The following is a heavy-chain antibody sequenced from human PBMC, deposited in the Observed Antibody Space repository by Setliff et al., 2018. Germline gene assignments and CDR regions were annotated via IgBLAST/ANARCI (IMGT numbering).Heavy chain of an antibody. J-gene: IGHJ6*03. D-gene: IGHD3-3*01. CDR3: ARMSGFQYIDV. CDR1: GDSISSRRNY. Sequence: LSLTCTVSGDSISSRRNYWGWFRQLAGKELEWIGQIYTSWSTNYNPSLKSRVTISLDTSKNQFSLSLTSVTAEDTAVYYCARMSGFQYIDVWDKGTTVTVSS. V-gene: IGHV4-61*09. CDR2: IYTSWST.